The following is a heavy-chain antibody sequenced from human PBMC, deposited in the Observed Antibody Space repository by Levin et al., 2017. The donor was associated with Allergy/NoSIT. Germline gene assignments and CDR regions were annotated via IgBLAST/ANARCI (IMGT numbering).Heavy chain of an antibody. D-gene: IGHD6-19*01. Sequence: GGSLRLSCAASGFTFSSYSMNWVRQAPGKGLEWVSYISSSSSTIYYADSVKGRFTISRDNAKNSLYLQMNSLRAEDTAVYYCARDPPGGSGWPNSWDYWGQGTLVTVSS. CDR1: GFTFSSYS. V-gene: IGHV3-48*01. CDR3: ARDPPGGSGWPNSWDY. J-gene: IGHJ4*02. CDR2: ISSSSSTI.